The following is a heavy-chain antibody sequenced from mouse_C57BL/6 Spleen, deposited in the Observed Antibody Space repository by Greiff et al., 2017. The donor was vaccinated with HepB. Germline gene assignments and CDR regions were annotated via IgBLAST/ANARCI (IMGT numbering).Heavy chain of an antibody. CDR3: ARSTTVVAPYAMDY. CDR1: GYTFTSYW. CDR2: IDPNSGGT. D-gene: IGHD1-1*01. J-gene: IGHJ4*01. Sequence: QVQLQQPGAELVKPGASVKLSCKASGYTFTSYWMHWVKQRPGRGLEWIGRIDPNSGGTKYNEKFKSKATLTVDKPSSTAYMQLSSLTSEDSEVYYCARSTTVVAPYAMDYWGQGTSVTVSS. V-gene: IGHV1-72*01.